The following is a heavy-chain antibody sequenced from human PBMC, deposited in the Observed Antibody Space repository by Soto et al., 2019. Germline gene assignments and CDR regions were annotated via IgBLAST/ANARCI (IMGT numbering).Heavy chain of an antibody. D-gene: IGHD3-10*01. CDR2: IIPISGTA. Sequence: QVQLVQSGAEVKKPGSSVKVSCKASGGTFSSYAISWVRQAPGQGLEWMGGIIPISGTANYAQKFQGRVTITADKSTSTAYMELSSLRSEDTAVYYCARDRSRGRGGGTFSPLGMDVWGQGTTVTVSS. V-gene: IGHV1-69*06. CDR1: GGTFSSYA. CDR3: ARDRSRGRGGGTFSPLGMDV. J-gene: IGHJ6*02.